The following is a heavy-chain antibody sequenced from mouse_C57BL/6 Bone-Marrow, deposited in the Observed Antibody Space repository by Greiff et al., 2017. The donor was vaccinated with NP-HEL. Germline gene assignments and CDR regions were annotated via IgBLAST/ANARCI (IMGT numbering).Heavy chain of an antibody. CDR1: GYTFTDYN. CDR3: ARRDYGSFAY. CDR2: INPNNGGT. D-gene: IGHD2-2*01. V-gene: IGHV1-18*01. Sequence: EVKLMESGPELVKPGASVKTPCKASGYTFTDYNMDWVKQSHGKSLEWIGDINPNNGGTIYNQKFKGKATLTVDKSSSTAYMELRSLTSEDTAVYYCARRDYGSFAYWGQGTLVTVSA. J-gene: IGHJ3*01.